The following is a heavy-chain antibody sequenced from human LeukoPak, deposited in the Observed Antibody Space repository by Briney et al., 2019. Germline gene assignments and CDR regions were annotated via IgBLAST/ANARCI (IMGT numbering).Heavy chain of an antibody. J-gene: IGHJ4*02. D-gene: IGHD2/OR15-2a*01. CDR2: IKQDGSEK. CDR1: EFTFSSYW. Sequence: GGSLRLSCAASEFTFSSYWMSWVRQAPGKGLEWVANIKQDGSEKYYVDSVKGRFTISRDNAKNSLYLQMNSLRAEDTAVYYCAKDGTSQNIVAPDYWGQGTLVTVSS. V-gene: IGHV3-7*01. CDR3: AKDGTSQNIVAPDY.